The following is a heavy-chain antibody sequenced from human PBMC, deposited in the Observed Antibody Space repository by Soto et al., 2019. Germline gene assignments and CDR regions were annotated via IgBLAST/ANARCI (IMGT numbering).Heavy chain of an antibody. CDR3: ARDGGGGDGYSNFDY. V-gene: IGHV3-30-3*01. CDR2: ISYDGSNK. D-gene: IGHD2-21*01. J-gene: IGHJ4*02. CDR1: GFTFSSYA. Sequence: GGSLRLSCAASGFTFSSYAMHWVRQAPGKGLEWVAVISYDGSNKYYADSVKGRFTISRDNSKNTLYLQMNSLRAEDTAVYYCARDGGGGDGYSNFDYWGQGTLVTVSS.